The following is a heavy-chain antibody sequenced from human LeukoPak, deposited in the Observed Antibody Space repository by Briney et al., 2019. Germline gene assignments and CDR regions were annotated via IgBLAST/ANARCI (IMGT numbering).Heavy chain of an antibody. CDR3: ARGTKVGRLATIYFFDY. CDR2: MNPNSGNT. CDR1: GYAFISSD. V-gene: IGHV1-8*03. J-gene: IGHJ4*02. D-gene: IGHD1-26*01. Sequence: ASVKVSCKASGYAFISSDINWVRQAPGQGLEWMGWMNPNSGNTGYAQKFQGRVTITRNTSISTAFMELSSLTSDDTAVYYCARGTKVGRLATIYFFDYWGQGTLVTVSS.